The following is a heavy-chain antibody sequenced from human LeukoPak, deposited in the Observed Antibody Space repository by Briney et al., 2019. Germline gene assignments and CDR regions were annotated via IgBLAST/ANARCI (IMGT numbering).Heavy chain of an antibody. CDR1: GFTFSAYA. CDR2: ISGRGGNT. J-gene: IGHJ5*01. V-gene: IGHV3-23*01. Sequence: PGGSLRLSCEASGFTFSAYAMTWVRQAPGKGPEWVSSISGRGGNTYYADSVKGRFTISRDDSKNTLFLQMNSLRAEDTAVYYCATGYSDSLRSPLDSWGQGTLVTVSS. D-gene: IGHD3-22*01. CDR3: ATGYSDSLRSPLDS.